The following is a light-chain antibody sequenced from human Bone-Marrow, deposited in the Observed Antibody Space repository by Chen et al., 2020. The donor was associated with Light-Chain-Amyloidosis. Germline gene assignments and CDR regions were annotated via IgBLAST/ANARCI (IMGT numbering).Light chain of an antibody. CDR2: DVR. CDR3: SSYTSSSAPVV. CDR1: SSDVGGYDY. Sequence: QSALTQPASVSASPGQSIIIYCTGSSSDVGGYDYVSWYQQHPGKAPKLLIYDVRIRPSGVSNRFSGSKSGNTASLAISGLLTEDEAAYYCSSYTSSSAPVVFGGETKLTVL. V-gene: IGLV2-14*03. J-gene: IGLJ2*01.